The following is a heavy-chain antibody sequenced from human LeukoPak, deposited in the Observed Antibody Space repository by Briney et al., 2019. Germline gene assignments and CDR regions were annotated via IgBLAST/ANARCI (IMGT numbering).Heavy chain of an antibody. J-gene: IGHJ4*02. Sequence: PGGSLRLFCAASGFTFSSYGMHWVRQAPGKGLEWVAFIRYDGSNKYYADSVKDRFTISRDNSKNTLYLQMNSLRAEDTAVYHCAKGGQITACYFDYWGQGTLVTVSS. V-gene: IGHV3-30*02. CDR1: GFTFSSYG. CDR2: IRYDGSNK. D-gene: IGHD3-16*01. CDR3: AKGGQITACYFDY.